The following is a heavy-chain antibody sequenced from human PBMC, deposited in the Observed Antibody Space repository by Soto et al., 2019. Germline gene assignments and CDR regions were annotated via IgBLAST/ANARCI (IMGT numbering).Heavy chain of an antibody. CDR2: ISYDGSNK. D-gene: IGHD1-26*01. CDR1: GFTFSSYA. V-gene: IGHV3-30-3*01. J-gene: IGHJ3*02. Sequence: GGSLRLSCAASGFTFSSYAMHWVRQAPGKGQEWVAVISYDGSNKYYADSVKGRFTISRDNSKNTLYLQMNSLRAEDTAVYYCARDRSYGAFDIWGQGTMVTVSS. CDR3: ARDRSYGAFDI.